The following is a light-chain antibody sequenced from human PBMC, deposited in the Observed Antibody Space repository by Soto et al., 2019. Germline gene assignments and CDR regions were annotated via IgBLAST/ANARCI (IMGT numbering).Light chain of an antibody. J-gene: IGKJ5*01. CDR3: QQYKDWFSLS. CDR2: GAS. V-gene: IGKV3-15*01. CDR1: QSVSTK. Sequence: EIVMTQSPATLSASPGERVTLSCRASQSVSTKSAWYQQKPGQAPRLLIYGASTRVTGIPARFSGSRPGTDFTLTISSLQSEDFEVYYCQQYKDWFSLSFGQGTRLEIK.